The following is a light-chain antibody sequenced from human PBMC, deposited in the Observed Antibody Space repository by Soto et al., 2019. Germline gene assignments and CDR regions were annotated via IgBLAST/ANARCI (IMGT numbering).Light chain of an antibody. CDR1: QDISSW. J-gene: IGKJ1*01. CDR3: QQANSFPAT. V-gene: IGKV1-12*01. CDR2: AAS. Sequence: DIQMTQSPSSVSASVGDRVTITCRASQDISSWLAWYQQKPGKAPKLLIYAASSLQSGVPSRFSGSGSGTDFTFTISSLQLEDFAIYCCQQANSFPATFGQGTKVEIK.